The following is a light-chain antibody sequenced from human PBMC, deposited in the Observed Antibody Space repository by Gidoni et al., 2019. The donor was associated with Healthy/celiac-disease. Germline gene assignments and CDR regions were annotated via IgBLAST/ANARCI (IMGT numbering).Light chain of an antibody. CDR1: SSDVGGYNY. J-gene: IGLJ1*01. V-gene: IGLV2-14*01. CDR2: EVS. CDR3: SSYTSSSTYV. Sequence: QSALTQPASVLGSPGQSITISCTGTSSDVGGYNYVSWYQQHPGKAPKLMIYEVSNRPSGVSNRFSGSKSGNTASLTISGLQAEDEADYYCSSYTSSSTYVFGTGTKVTVL.